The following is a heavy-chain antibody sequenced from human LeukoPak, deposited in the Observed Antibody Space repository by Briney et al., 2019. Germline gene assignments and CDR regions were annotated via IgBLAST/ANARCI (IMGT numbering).Heavy chain of an antibody. V-gene: IGHV3-21*01. CDR2: ISSSSSYI. D-gene: IGHD4-17*01. CDR1: GYTFTSYY. J-gene: IGHJ4*02. Sequence: GASVKVSCKASGYTFTSYYMHWVRQAPGKGLEWVSSISSSSSYIYCADSVKGRFTISRDNAKNSLYLQMNSLRAEDTAVYYCARAGPDYRDLDYWGQGTLVTVSS. CDR3: ARAGPDYRDLDY.